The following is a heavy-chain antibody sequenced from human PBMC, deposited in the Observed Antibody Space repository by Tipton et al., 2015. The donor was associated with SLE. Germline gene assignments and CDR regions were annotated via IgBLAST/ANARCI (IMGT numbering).Heavy chain of an antibody. Sequence: GSLRLSCTATGFSFTHYAMTWVRQAPGKGLEWVSTIDSGDRTYYTDSVKGRFTISRDNAKDSLFLQRDSLRAEDTAVYYCAREAGTTMMVVGSLDYWGQGNLVTVSS. D-gene: IGHD3-22*01. CDR3: AREAGTTMMVVGSLDY. V-gene: IGHV3-69-1*01. CDR1: GFSFTHYA. J-gene: IGHJ4*02. CDR2: IDSGDRT.